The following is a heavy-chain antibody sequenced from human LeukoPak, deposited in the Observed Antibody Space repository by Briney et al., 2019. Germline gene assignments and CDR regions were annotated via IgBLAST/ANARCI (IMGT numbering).Heavy chain of an antibody. J-gene: IGHJ3*02. CDR3: ARERQWLATDAFDI. D-gene: IGHD6-19*01. CDR2: IWYDGSNK. CDR1: GFTFRSYG. V-gene: IGHV3-33*01. Sequence: GGSLRLSCAASGFTFRSYGMHWVRQAPGKGLEWVAVIWYDGSNKYYADSVKGRFTISRDNSKNTLYLQMNSLRAEDTAVYYCARERQWLATDAFDIWGQGTMVTVSS.